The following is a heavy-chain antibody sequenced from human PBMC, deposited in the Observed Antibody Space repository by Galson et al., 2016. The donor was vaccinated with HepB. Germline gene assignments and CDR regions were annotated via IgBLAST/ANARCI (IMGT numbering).Heavy chain of an antibody. CDR1: GFTFSTYN. Sequence: SLRLSCAASGFTFSTYNMNWVRLAPGKGLEWVSYISSASDTIHYAGSVKGRFTISRDNAKNSLYLQMNSLRAEDTAVYYCAGGGLQPLTGYAIDNWGQGTLVTVSS. J-gene: IGHJ4*02. CDR2: ISSASDTI. CDR3: AGGGLQPLTGYAIDN. D-gene: IGHD3-9*01. V-gene: IGHV3-48*01.